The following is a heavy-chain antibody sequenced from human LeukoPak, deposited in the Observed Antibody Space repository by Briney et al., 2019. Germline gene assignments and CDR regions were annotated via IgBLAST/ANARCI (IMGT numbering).Heavy chain of an antibody. J-gene: IGHJ4*02. Sequence: PGGSLRLSCAASGFTFSSYGMHWVRQAPGKGLEWVALIRYDGSNKYYADSVKGRFTISRDNSKNTVFLKMDSLTLDDTAVYYCARGGPLGDTNRFDFWGQGALVTVSS. CDR3: ARGGPLGDTNRFDF. D-gene: IGHD2-8*01. CDR2: IRYDGSNK. CDR1: GFTFSSYG. V-gene: IGHV3-30*02.